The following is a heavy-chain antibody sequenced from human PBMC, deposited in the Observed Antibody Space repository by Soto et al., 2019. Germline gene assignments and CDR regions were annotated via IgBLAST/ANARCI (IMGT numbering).Heavy chain of an antibody. J-gene: IGHJ4*02. CDR2: IYYSGST. D-gene: IGHD2-21*01. CDR1: GDSISGYY. Sequence: QVQLQESGPGLVKPSETLSLTCTVSGDSISGYYWNWIRQPPGKGLEWIGYIYYSGSTNYNSSLKCRVTISVDTSKNQFSLRLNSVTAADTAVYYCGRGRGGWGFTSGQPFDYWGQGTLVTVSS. CDR3: GRGRGGWGFTSGQPFDY. V-gene: IGHV4-59*01.